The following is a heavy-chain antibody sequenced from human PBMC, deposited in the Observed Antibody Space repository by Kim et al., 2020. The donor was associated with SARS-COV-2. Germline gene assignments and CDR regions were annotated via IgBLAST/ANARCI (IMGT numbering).Heavy chain of an antibody. Sequence: SETLSLTCTVSGGSISSGGYYWSWIRQHPGKGLEWIGYIYYSGSTYYNPSLKSRVTISVDTSKNQFSLKLSSVTAADTAVYYCARDYVRHYYGSGRIYGMDAWGQGTTVTVSS. V-gene: IGHV4-31*03. J-gene: IGHJ6*02. D-gene: IGHD3-10*01. CDR2: IYYSGST. CDR3: ARDYVRHYYGSGRIYGMDA. CDR1: GGSISSGGYY.